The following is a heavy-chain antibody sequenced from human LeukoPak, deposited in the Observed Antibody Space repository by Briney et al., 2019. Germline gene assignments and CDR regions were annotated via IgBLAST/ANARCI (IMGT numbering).Heavy chain of an antibody. J-gene: IGHJ4*02. CDR3: ARARASGSSPLH. V-gene: IGHV1-18*01. Sequence: GASVKVSCKASGYTFTNYTINWVRQAPGQGLEWMGWISAYNGNTNYAQKLQGRVTMTTDTSTSTAYMELRSLRSDDTAVYYCARARASGSSPLHWGQGTLVTVSS. CDR1: GYTFTNYT. D-gene: IGHD1-26*01. CDR2: ISAYNGNT.